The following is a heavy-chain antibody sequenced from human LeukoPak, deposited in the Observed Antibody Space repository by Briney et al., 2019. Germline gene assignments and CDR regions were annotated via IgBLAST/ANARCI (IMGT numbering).Heavy chain of an antibody. D-gene: IGHD3-22*01. CDR1: GYTFTSYG. J-gene: IGHJ3*02. CDR2: ISAYNGNT. Sequence: ASVKVSCKASGYTFTSYGISWVRQAPGQGLEWMGWISAYNGNTNYAQKLQGRVTMTTDTSTSTAYMELRSLRSDDTAVYYCARDQTAGYYDSSGYYLDAFDIWGQGTMVTVSS. V-gene: IGHV1-18*01. CDR3: ARDQTAGYYDSSGYYLDAFDI.